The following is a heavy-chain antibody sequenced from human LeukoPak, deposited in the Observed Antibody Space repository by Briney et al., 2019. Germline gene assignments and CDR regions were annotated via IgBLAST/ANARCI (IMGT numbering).Heavy chain of an antibody. D-gene: IGHD3-10*01. CDR2: IYYSGST. V-gene: IGHV4-59*01. Sequence: PSETLSLTCTVSGGSISSYYWSWIRQPPGKGLEWIGYIYYSGSTNYNPSLKSRVTISVDTSKNQFSLKLSSVTAADTAVYYCARSGLWFGESDAFDIWGQGTMVTVSS. CDR1: GGSISSYY. CDR3: ARSGLWFGESDAFDI. J-gene: IGHJ3*02.